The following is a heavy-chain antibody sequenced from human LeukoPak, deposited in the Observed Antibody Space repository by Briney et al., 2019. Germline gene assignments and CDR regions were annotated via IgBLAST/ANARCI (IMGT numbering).Heavy chain of an antibody. J-gene: IGHJ4*02. Sequence: SETLSLTCTVSGGSISSGSYYWSWIRQPAGKGLEWIGRIYTSGSTNYNPSLKSRVTISVDTSKNQFSLKLSSVTAADTAVYYCARAPPICSSTSCYPTYLDYWGQGTLVTVSS. D-gene: IGHD2-2*01. CDR3: ARAPPICSSTSCYPTYLDY. CDR2: IYTSGST. V-gene: IGHV4-61*02. CDR1: GGSISSGSYY.